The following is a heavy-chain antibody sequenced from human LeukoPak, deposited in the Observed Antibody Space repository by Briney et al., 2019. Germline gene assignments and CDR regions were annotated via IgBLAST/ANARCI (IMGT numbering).Heavy chain of an antibody. Sequence: GGSLRLSCAASGFTFSSYAMSWVRQAPGKGLEWVSAISGSGGSTYYADSVKGRFTISRDNSKNTLYLQMNSLRAEDTAVSYCAKSTYDYVWGTAKDWGQGTLVTVSS. J-gene: IGHJ4*02. CDR1: GFTFSSYA. V-gene: IGHV3-23*01. D-gene: IGHD3-16*01. CDR3: AKSTYDYVWGTAKD. CDR2: ISGSGGST.